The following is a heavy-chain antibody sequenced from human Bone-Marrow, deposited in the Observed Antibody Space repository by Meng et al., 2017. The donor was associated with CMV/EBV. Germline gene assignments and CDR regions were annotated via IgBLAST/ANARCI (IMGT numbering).Heavy chain of an antibody. CDR1: GFSLSTSGMR. CDR2: IDWDDDK. D-gene: IGHD3-10*01. J-gene: IGHJ4*02. CDR3: AGTGVHFDY. V-gene: IGHV2-70D*14. Sequence: SGPTLVKPTQTLTLTCTFSGFSLSTSGMRVTWIRQPPGKALEWLARIDWDDDKFYSTSLKTRLTISKDTPKNQVVLTMTNMDPVDTATYYCAGTGVHFDYWGQGTLVTVSS.